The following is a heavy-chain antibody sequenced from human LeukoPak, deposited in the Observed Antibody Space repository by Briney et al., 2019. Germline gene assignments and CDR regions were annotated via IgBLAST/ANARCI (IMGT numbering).Heavy chain of an antibody. J-gene: IGHJ6*02. V-gene: IGHV3-23*01. Sequence: PGGSLRLSCAASGFTFSSYAMSWVCQAPGKGLEWVSAISGSGGSTYYADSVKGRFTISRDNSKNTLYLQMNSLRAEDTAVYYCAKLSGCSSTSCYSYYYYGMDVWGQGTTVTVSS. CDR3: AKLSGCSSTSCYSYYYYGMDV. CDR2: ISGSGGST. D-gene: IGHD2-2*01. CDR1: GFTFSSYA.